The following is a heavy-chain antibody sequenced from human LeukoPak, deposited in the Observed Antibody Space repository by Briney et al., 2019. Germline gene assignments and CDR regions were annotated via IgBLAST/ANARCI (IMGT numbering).Heavy chain of an antibody. D-gene: IGHD5-12*01. CDR1: GFTFSSYA. CDR2: ISYDGSNK. J-gene: IGHJ4*02. CDR3: ARVGGGYSGYLQGYYFDY. Sequence: GRSLRLSCAASGFTFSSYAMHWVRQAPGKGLEWVAVISYDGSNKYYADSMKGRFTISRDNSKNTLYLQMNSLRAEDTAVYYCARVGGGYSGYLQGYYFDYWGQGTLVTVSS. V-gene: IGHV3-30-3*01.